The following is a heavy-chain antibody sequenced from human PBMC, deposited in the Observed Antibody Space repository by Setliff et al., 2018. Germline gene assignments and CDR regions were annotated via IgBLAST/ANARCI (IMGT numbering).Heavy chain of an antibody. D-gene: IGHD6-13*01. Sequence: PGGSLRLSCAASGFTFNTYAMSWVRQPPGKGLEWVSSISDTAIGIYYAGSVRGRFTISRDNSKKTLFLQMNSLRVEDTAIYYCAKDVVGYSSTWPKRDYFDYWGQGTLVTV. CDR3: AKDVVGYSSTWPKRDYFDY. CDR1: GFTFNTYA. CDR2: ISDTAIGI. J-gene: IGHJ4*02. V-gene: IGHV3-23*01.